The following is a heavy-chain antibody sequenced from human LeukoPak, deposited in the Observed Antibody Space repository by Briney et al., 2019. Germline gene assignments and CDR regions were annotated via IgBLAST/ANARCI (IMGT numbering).Heavy chain of an antibody. J-gene: IGHJ4*02. D-gene: IGHD3-16*02. CDR3: ARDYDYVWGSYRYTEFDY. Sequence: PGGPLRLSCAASGFTFSSYSMNWVRQAPGKGLEWVSSISSSSSYIYYADSVKGRFTSSRDNAKNSLYLQMNSLRAEDTAVYYCARDYDYVWGSYRYTEFDYWGQGTLVTVSS. CDR2: ISSSSSYI. V-gene: IGHV3-21*01. CDR1: GFTFSSYS.